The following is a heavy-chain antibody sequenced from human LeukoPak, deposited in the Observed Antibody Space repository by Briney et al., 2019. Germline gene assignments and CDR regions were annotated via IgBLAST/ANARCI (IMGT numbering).Heavy chain of an antibody. Sequence: PSQTLSLTCTVSVCSISSGDYYWSWIRQPPGKGLEWIGYIHYSGRTYYNPSLKSRFPIPVDTSKNQFSLKLSSVTAADTAVYFCARVRSDGSGTIWGQGTMVTVSS. V-gene: IGHV4-30-4*08. CDR1: VCSISSGDYY. CDR2: IHYSGRT. J-gene: IGHJ3*02. D-gene: IGHD3-10*01. CDR3: ARVRSDGSGTI.